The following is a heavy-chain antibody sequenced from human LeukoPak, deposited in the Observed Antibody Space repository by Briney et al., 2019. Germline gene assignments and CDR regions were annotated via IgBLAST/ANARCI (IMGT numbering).Heavy chain of an antibody. Sequence: GGSLRLSCAASGFTFSSYAMSWVRQAPGKGLEWVSSITTSGGSTSYADSVKGRFAISRDNSKNTLYLQMNSLRAEDTALYYCVCYDNAAEYFHYWGQGTLVTVSS. CDR3: VCYDNAAEYFHY. V-gene: IGHV3-23*01. J-gene: IGHJ1*01. D-gene: IGHD3-22*01. CDR2: ITTSGGST. CDR1: GFTFSSYA.